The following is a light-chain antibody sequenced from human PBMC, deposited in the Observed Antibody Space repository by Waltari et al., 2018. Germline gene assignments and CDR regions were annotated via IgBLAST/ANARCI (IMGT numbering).Light chain of an antibody. CDR1: NSNIGSNS. V-gene: IGLV1-44*01. J-gene: IGLJ3*02. CDR3: AAWDDSLNGWV. CDR2: TNN. Sequence: QSVLTQPPSASVTPGQRVTISCPGRNSNIGSNSVNWYQQLPGTAPNLLIYTNNQRPSGVPDRFSGSKSGTSATLAIGGLRSADEADYYCAAWDDSLNGWVFGGGTKLTVL.